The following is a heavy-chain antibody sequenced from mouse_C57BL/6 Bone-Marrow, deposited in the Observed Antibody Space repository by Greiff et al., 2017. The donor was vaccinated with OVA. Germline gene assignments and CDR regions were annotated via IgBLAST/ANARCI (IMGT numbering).Heavy chain of an antibody. CDR1: GFNIKDDY. D-gene: IGHD2-10*02. V-gene: IGHV14-4*01. Sequence: EVKLQQSGAELVRPGASVKVSCTASGFNIKDDYMHWVKQRPEQGLEWIGWIDPENGDTEYASKFQGKATITADTSSNTAYLQLSSLTSEDTAVYYCLGPILAYWGQGTLVTVSA. J-gene: IGHJ3*01. CDR2: IDPENGDT. CDR3: LGPILAY.